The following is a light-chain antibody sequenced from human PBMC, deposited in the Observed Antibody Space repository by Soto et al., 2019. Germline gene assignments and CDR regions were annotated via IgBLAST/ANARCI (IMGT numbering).Light chain of an antibody. J-gene: IGKJ5*01. CDR3: QQLNAYPLT. CDR1: QGTSSY. V-gene: IGKV1-9*01. CDR2: GAS. Sequence: DIQLTQSPSFLSASVVDRVTITCRASQGTSSYLAWFQQKPGRAPKLLIYGASTLQSGVPARFSGSGSGTDFTLTISNLQPEDFATYYRQQLNAYPLTFGQGTRLEIK.